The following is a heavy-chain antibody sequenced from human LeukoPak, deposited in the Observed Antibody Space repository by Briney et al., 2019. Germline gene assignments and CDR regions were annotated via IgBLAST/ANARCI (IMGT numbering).Heavy chain of an antibody. D-gene: IGHD2/OR15-2a*01. CDR2: ISHDGSNK. CDR3: ARDEHINTRYYYMDV. V-gene: IGHV3-30*04. Sequence: PGWSLTLSCPASGFTFSSYPMHWVRQAAGKGLEGVAVISHDGSNKYYADSVKGRFTISRDNSKNTLYLQMNSLRAEDTAVYYCARDEHINTRYYYMDVWGKGTTVTVSS. J-gene: IGHJ6*03. CDR1: GFTFSSYP.